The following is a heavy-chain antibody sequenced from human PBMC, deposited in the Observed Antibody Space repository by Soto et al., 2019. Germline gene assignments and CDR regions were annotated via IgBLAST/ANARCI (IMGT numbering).Heavy chain of an antibody. CDR1: GFTLSVYA. CDR3: ARRARPDFYYMDV. Sequence: HGGSLGLSCAASGFTLSVYAMDWVRQVPGKGLEYVSGISSNGVGTYYANSVQGRFTISRDNSKNTVYLQMGSLRPEDMAVYYCARRARPDFYYMDVWGKGTTVTVSS. V-gene: IGHV3-64*01. J-gene: IGHJ6*03. CDR2: ISSNGVGT. D-gene: IGHD6-6*01.